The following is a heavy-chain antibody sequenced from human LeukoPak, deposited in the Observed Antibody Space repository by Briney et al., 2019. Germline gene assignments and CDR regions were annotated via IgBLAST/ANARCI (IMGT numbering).Heavy chain of an antibody. CDR2: MNPNSGNT. CDR1: GYTFTSYD. J-gene: IGHJ3*02. CDR3: ARVLGDYGDYGSGAFDI. D-gene: IGHD4-17*01. V-gene: IGHV1-8*01. Sequence: GASVNVSCKASGYTFTSYDINWVRQATGQGLEWMGWMNPNSGNTGYAQKFQGRVTMTRNTSISTAYMEQSSLRSEDTAVYYCARVLGDYGDYGSGAFDIWGQGTMVTVSS.